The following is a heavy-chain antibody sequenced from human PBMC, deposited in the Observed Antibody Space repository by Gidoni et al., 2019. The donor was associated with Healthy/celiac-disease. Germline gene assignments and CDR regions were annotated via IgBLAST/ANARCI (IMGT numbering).Heavy chain of an antibody. D-gene: IGHD6-13*01. CDR2: IYPGDSDT. J-gene: IGHJ4*02. Sequence: EVQLVQSGAEVKNPGESQKISCKGSGYCFTSYWIGWVRQMPGKGLGWMGIIYPGDSDTRYSPSFQGQVTISADKSSSTAYLQWSSLKASDTAMYYCARQNGSSSWYGDFDYWGQGTLVTVSS. V-gene: IGHV5-51*01. CDR1: GYCFTSYW. CDR3: ARQNGSSSWYGDFDY.